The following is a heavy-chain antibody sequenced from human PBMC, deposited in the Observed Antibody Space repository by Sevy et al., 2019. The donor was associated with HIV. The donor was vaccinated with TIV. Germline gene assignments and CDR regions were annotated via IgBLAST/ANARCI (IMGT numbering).Heavy chain of an antibody. CDR1: GFIFKNYG. D-gene: IGHD3-10*01. V-gene: IGHV3-30*02. Sequence: GGSLRLSCAASGFIFKNYGMHWVRQAPGKGLEWLTFIRYDGTNKYHTDSVKGRFNKSRDNSKNMLYLQMNSLRLEDTVLYYSAKSLGMVQGGLLGDDMWGQGTMVTVSS. J-gene: IGHJ3*02. CDR2: IRYDGTNK. CDR3: AKSLGMVQGGLLGDDM.